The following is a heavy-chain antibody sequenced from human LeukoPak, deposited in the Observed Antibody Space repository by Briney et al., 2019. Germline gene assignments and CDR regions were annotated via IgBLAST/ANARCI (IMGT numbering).Heavy chain of an antibody. CDR3: ARGCSSTSCFDY. V-gene: IGHV3-48*03. J-gene: IGHJ4*02. D-gene: IGHD2-2*01. CDR2: ISDSDGTI. CDR1: GFTFNNYE. Sequence: GGSLRLSCAASGFTFNNYEMNWVRQAPGKGLEWVSYISDSDGTIYYADSVKGRFTISRDNAKNSLYLQMNSLRAEDTAVYYCARGCSSTSCFDYWGQGTLVTVSS.